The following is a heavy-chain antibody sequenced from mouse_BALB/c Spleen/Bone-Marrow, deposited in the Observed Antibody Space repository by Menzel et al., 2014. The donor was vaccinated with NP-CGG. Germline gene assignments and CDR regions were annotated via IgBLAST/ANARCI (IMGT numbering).Heavy chain of an antibody. D-gene: IGHD1-1*01. V-gene: IGHV2-2*02. CDR2: IWSGGST. CDR1: GVSLTSYA. J-gene: IGHJ4*01. Sequence: VQLQQSGPGLVQPSQSLSITCTVFGVSLTSYAVHWVRQSPGKGLEWLGVIWSGGSTDYNAAFISRLSISKDNSKSQVFFKMNSLQANDTAIYYCARNVYYYGSSPMDYWGQGTSVTVSS. CDR3: ARNVYYYGSSPMDY.